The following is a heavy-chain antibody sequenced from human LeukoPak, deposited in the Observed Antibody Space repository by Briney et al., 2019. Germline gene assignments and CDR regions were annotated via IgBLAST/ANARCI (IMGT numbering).Heavy chain of an antibody. J-gene: IGHJ6*03. D-gene: IGHD6-13*01. CDR1: GGSISSYY. Sequence: SETLSLTCTVSGGSISSYYWSWIRQPPGKGLEWIGYIYTSGSTNYNPSLKSRVTISVDTSKNQFSLKLSSVTAADTAVYYCARHGIAASFWYYYMDVWGKGTTVTVSS. V-gene: IGHV4-4*09. CDR3: ARHGIAASFWYYYMDV. CDR2: IYTSGST.